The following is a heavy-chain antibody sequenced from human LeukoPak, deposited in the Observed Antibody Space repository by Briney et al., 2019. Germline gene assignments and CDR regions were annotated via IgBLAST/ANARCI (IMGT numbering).Heavy chain of an antibody. CDR2: IHYTGTT. Sequence: SETLSLTCIVSGGSINNHYWTWIRQTPGKGLEWIGDIHYTGTTKYNPSLKSRVTISIDTSKNQFSLKLTSVTAADTAVYYCARRDVWGRGTLVTVSS. CDR3: ARRDV. J-gene: IGHJ2*01. CDR1: GGSINNHY. V-gene: IGHV4-59*11.